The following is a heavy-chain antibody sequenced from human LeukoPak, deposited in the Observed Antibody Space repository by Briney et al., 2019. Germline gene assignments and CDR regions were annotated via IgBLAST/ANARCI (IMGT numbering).Heavy chain of an antibody. D-gene: IGHD3-10*01. CDR3: ARVAKPRITMVRGVPKHYGMDV. V-gene: IGHV4-34*01. CDR2: INHSGST. CDR1: GGSFSGYY. J-gene: IGHJ6*02. Sequence: SETLSLTCAVYGGSFSGYYWSSIRQPPGKGLEWIGEINHSGSTNYNPSLKSRVTISVDTSKNQFSLKLSSVTAADTAVYYCARVAKPRITMVRGVPKHYGMDVWGQGTTVTVSS.